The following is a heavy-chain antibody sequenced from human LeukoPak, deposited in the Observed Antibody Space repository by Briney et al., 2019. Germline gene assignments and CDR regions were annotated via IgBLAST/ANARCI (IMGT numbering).Heavy chain of an antibody. V-gene: IGHV3-48*04. D-gene: IGHD7-27*01. Sequence: GGSLRLSCAASGFTFSSYSMNWVRQAPGKGLEWVSYISSSSSTIYYADSVKGRFTISRDNAKNSLYLQMNSLRAEDTAVYYCAGDNWGSVDYWGQGTLVTVSS. CDR1: GFTFSSYS. J-gene: IGHJ4*02. CDR3: AGDNWGSVDY. CDR2: ISSSSSTI.